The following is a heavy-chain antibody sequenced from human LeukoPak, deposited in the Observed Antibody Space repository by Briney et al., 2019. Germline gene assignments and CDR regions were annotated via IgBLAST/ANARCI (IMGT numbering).Heavy chain of an antibody. V-gene: IGHV1-46*01. CDR2: INPSGGTT. J-gene: IGHJ4*02. CDR1: GDTFTTYD. CDR3: ARHPFGESPFDY. Sequence: ASVKVSCKASGDTFTTYDMHWVRQAPGQGLEWMGIINPSGGTTIYAQKFQGRVTMTRDTSTNTICMELSSLRSEDTAVYYCARHPFGESPFDYWGQGTLVTVSS. D-gene: IGHD3-10*01.